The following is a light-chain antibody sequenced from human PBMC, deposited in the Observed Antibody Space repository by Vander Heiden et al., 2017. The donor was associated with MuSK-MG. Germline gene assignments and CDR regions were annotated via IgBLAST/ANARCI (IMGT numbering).Light chain of an antibody. CDR2: DVS. CDR3: SSYTSSSTRVV. Sequence: SALTQPASVSGSPGQSITISCTGTSSDVGGYNYVSWYQQHPGKAPKLMIYDVSNRPSGVSNRFSGSKSGNTASLTSSGLQAEDEADYYCSSYTSSSTRVVFGGGTKLTVL. J-gene: IGLJ2*01. CDR1: SSDVGGYNY. V-gene: IGLV2-14*03.